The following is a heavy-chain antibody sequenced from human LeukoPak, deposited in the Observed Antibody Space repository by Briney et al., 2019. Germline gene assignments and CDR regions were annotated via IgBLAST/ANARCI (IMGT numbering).Heavy chain of an antibody. CDR2: ISGSGGST. D-gene: IGHD3-3*01. Sequence: GGSLRLSCAASGFTFSSYAMSWVRQAPGKGLEWVSAISGSGGSTYYADSVKGRFTISRDNSKNTLYLQMNSLRAEDTAVYYCAKVQTSDYDFWCGYYGWDYWGQGTLVTVSS. CDR3: AKVQTSDYDFWCGYYGWDY. CDR1: GFTFSSYA. J-gene: IGHJ4*02. V-gene: IGHV3-23*01.